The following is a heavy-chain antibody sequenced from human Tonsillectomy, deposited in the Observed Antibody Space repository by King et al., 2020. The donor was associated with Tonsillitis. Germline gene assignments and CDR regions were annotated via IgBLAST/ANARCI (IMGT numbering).Heavy chain of an antibody. Sequence: DVQLVESGGGLIQPGGSLRLSCAASGFTVSSNYMSWVRQAPGKGLEWVSVINSGGSTYYADSVKGRFTNSRDNSKNTLYLQMNSLRAEDTAVYYCARVSSAYCGGDCYSYYFDYWGQGTLVTVSS. D-gene: IGHD2-21*01. CDR1: GFTVSSNY. V-gene: IGHV3-53*01. CDR2: INSGGST. CDR3: ARVSSAYCGGDCYSYYFDY. J-gene: IGHJ4*02.